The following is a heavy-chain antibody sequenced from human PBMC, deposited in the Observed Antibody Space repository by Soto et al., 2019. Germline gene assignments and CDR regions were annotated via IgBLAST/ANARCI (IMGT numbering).Heavy chain of an antibody. CDR1: GGSISSGPYS. Sequence: QVQLQESGPGLVKPSETLSLTCTVSGGSISSGPYSWGWIRQPPGEGLEWIGTFHYSENTYYNPSLKSRVTMSVDTSKNQFSLKVTSVTVADTAMYYCARLGGLCSSTSCYGFYGMDVWGQGTTVIVSS. CDR3: ARLGGLCSSTSCYGFYGMDV. J-gene: IGHJ6*02. D-gene: IGHD2-2*01. V-gene: IGHV4-39*01. CDR2: FHYSENT.